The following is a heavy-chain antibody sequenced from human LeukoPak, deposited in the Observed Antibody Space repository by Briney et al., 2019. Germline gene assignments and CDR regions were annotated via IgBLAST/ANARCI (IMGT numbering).Heavy chain of an antibody. Sequence: ASVKVSCKASGYTFTGYYMHWVRQAPGQGLEWVGWINPNTGVTNYAQKFQGRVTLTRDTSISTAYMELSRLRSDDTAVYYCARAAWGSGSYSAYRYFDYWGQGTLVTVSS. J-gene: IGHJ4*02. CDR3: ARAAWGSGSYSAYRYFDY. D-gene: IGHD3-10*01. V-gene: IGHV1-2*02. CDR1: GYTFTGYY. CDR2: INPNTGVT.